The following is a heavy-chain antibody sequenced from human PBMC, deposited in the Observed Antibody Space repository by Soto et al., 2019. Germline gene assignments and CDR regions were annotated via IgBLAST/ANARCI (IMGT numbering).Heavy chain of an antibody. CDR2: ISGSGGST. J-gene: IGHJ4*02. V-gene: IGHV3-23*01. D-gene: IGHD1-1*01. CDR3: AKAELEHQGGFDY. Sequence: VGSLRLSCAASVFTFSSYAMSCVRHAPGKGLEWVSAISGSGGSTYYADSVKGRFTISRDNSKNTLYLQMNSLRAEDTAVYYCAKAELEHQGGFDYWGQGTLVTVSS. CDR1: VFTFSSYA.